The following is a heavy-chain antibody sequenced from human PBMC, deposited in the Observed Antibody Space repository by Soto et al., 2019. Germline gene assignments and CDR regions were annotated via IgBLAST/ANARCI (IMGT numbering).Heavy chain of an antibody. Sequence: SVKVSCKASGFTFTSSAVQWVRQARGQRLEWIGWIVVGSGNTNYAQKFQERVTITRDMSTSTAYMELSSLRSEDTAVYYCAAGSCGGDCYRSWYYYYGMDVWGQGTTVTVS. CDR3: AAGSCGGDCYRSWYYYYGMDV. CDR1: GFTFTSSA. J-gene: IGHJ6*02. V-gene: IGHV1-58*01. CDR2: IVVGSGNT. D-gene: IGHD2-21*02.